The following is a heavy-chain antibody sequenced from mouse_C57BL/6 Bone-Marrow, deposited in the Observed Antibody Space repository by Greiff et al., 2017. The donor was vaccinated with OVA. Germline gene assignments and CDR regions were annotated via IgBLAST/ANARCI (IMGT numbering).Heavy chain of an antibody. CDR2: ISGGGGNT. CDR3: ARHRTRYFDV. J-gene: IGHJ1*03. Sequence: EVNLVESGGGLVKPGGSLKLSCAASGFTFSSYTMSWVRQTPEKRLEWVATISGGGGNTYYPDSVKGRFTISRDNAKNTLYLQMSSLRSEDTALYYCARHRTRYFDVWGTGTTVTVSS. V-gene: IGHV5-9*01. CDR1: GFTFSSYT.